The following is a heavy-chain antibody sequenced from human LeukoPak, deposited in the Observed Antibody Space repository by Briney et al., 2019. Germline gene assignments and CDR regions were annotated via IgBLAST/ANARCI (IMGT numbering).Heavy chain of an antibody. J-gene: IGHJ4*02. D-gene: IGHD1-14*01. CDR1: GFTVITND. V-gene: IGHV3-53*01. CDR2: LYSDGNT. CDR3: ARGVEPLAANTLAY. Sequence: GGSLRLSCAASGFTVITNDMTWVRQAPGKGLEWVSVLYSDGNTKYTDSVQGRVTISRDNSKNTLYLEMNSLSPDDTAVYYCARGVEPLAANTLAYWGQGTLVTVSS.